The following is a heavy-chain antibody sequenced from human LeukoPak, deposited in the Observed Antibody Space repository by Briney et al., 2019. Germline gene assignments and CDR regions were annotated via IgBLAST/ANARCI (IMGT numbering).Heavy chain of an antibody. D-gene: IGHD3-10*01. J-gene: IGHJ2*01. Sequence: SETLSLTCAVYGGSFSGYYWSWIRQPPGRGPEWIGEINHSGSTNYNPSLKSRVTISVDTSKNQLSLKLSSVTAADTAVYYCARGSPPYYYGSGSRRYFDLWGRGTLVTVSS. CDR1: GGSFSGYY. CDR2: INHSGST. CDR3: ARGSPPYYYGSGSRRYFDL. V-gene: IGHV4-34*01.